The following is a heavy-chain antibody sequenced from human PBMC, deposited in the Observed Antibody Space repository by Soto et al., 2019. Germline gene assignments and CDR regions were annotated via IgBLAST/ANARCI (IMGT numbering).Heavy chain of an antibody. J-gene: IGHJ4*02. CDR3: AKDPTSYDSSAQFDS. CDR2: ISGNGGST. CDR1: GFTFSGSA. D-gene: IGHD3-22*01. V-gene: IGHV3-23*01. Sequence: GGSLRLSCAASGFTFSGSAMHWVRQAPGEGLEWVSVISGNGGSTYYADSVKGRFTISRDNSKNTLYLQMNSLRVEDTAVYYCAKDPTSYDSSAQFDSWGQGTLVTVSS.